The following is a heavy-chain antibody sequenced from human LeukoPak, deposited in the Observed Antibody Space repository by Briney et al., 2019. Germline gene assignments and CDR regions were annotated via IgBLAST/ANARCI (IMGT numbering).Heavy chain of an antibody. CDR1: GYTFTEYY. V-gene: IGHV1-2*02. CDR3: ARDPPIGGADVFDI. Sequence: APVKVSFKAAGYTFTEYYMHWVRQAPGQGLEWMGWINPNSGGTNYAQKFQGRVTMTRDTSISTAYMELSRLTSDDTAVYYCARDPPIGGADVFDIWGQGTMVTVSS. D-gene: IGHD3-10*01. J-gene: IGHJ3*02. CDR2: INPNSGGT.